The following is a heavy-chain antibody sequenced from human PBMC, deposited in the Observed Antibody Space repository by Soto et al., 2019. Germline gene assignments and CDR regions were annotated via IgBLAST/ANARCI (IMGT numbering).Heavy chain of an antibody. CDR1: GFTFSSYA. J-gene: IGHJ4*02. Sequence: PGGSLRLSCAASGFTFSSYAMHWVRQAPGKGLEWVAVISYDGSNKYYADSVKGRFTISRDNSKNTLYLQMNSLRAEDAAVYYCARESRRIVPKSTVTSDPPAGFDYWGQGTLVTVSS. D-gene: IGHD4-4*01. V-gene: IGHV3-30-3*01. CDR2: ISYDGSNK. CDR3: ARESRRIVPKSTVTSDPPAGFDY.